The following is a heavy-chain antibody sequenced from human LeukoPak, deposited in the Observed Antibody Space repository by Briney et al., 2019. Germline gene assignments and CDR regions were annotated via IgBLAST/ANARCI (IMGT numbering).Heavy chain of an antibody. CDR3: AKDPQRYFDWLSAGMDV. J-gene: IGHJ6*02. V-gene: IGHV3-23*01. CDR1: GFTFRSYA. Sequence: GGSLRLSCVVSGFTFRSYAMSWVRQAPGKGLEWISGISTSGDNTYYADSVKGRFTISRDNSKNTLYLQMNSLRAEDTAVYYCAKDPQRYFDWLSAGMDVWGQGTTVTVSS. D-gene: IGHD3-9*01. CDR2: ISTSGDNT.